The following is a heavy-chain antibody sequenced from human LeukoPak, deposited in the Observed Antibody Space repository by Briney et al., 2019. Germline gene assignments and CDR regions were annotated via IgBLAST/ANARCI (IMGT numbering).Heavy chain of an antibody. D-gene: IGHD6-19*01. CDR3: AKDLRGYSSGGGLGY. J-gene: IGHJ4*02. CDR1: GFTFSSYG. V-gene: IGHV3-30*18. Sequence: PGGSLRLSCAASGFTFSSYGMHWVRQAPGKGLEWVVVISYDGSNKYYADSVKGRFTISRDNSKNTLYLQMNSLRAEDTAVYYCAKDLRGYSSGGGLGYWGQGTLVTVSS. CDR2: ISYDGSNK.